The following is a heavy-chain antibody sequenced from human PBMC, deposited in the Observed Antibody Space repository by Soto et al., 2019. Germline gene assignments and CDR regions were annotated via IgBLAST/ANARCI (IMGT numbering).Heavy chain of an antibody. Sequence: QLQLQESGPGLVKPSETLSLTCTVSGGSISSSSYYWGWIRQPPGKGLEWIGSIYYSGSTYYNPSPKSRVTISVDTSKNQFSLKLSSVTAADTAVYYCARQGSLLWFGELLPTYAFDIWGQGTMVTVSS. V-gene: IGHV4-39*01. J-gene: IGHJ3*02. CDR2: IYYSGST. D-gene: IGHD3-10*01. CDR3: ARQGSLLWFGELLPTYAFDI. CDR1: GGSISSSSYY.